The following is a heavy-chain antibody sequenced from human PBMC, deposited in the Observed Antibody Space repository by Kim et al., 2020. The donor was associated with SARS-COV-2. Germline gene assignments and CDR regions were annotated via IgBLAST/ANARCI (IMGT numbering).Heavy chain of an antibody. CDR1: GFAFSSYA. CDR2: IYGNGVTK. CDR3: ASQFGVSTGYWYFDL. J-gene: IGHJ2*01. D-gene: IGHD3-3*01. V-gene: IGHV3-23*01. Sequence: GSLRLSCAASGFAFSSYAMTWVRQAPGKGLEWVSSIYGNGVTKYYADSVKGRFTISRDNSKSTLSLQMDNLRAEDTALYYCASQFGVSTGYWYFDLWGRGTLVTVSS.